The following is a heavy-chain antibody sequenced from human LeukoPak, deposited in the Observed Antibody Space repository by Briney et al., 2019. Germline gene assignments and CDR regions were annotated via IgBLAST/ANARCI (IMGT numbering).Heavy chain of an antibody. J-gene: IGHJ3*02. CDR1: GFTFSSYW. V-gene: IGHV3-7*01. CDR3: ARDQDSSGYLDAFDI. CDR2: IKQDGSEK. Sequence: PGGSLRLSCAASGFTFSSYWMSWVRQAPGKGLEWVANIKQDGSEKYYVDSVKGRLTISRDNAKNSLYLQMNSLRAEDTAVYYCARDQDSSGYLDAFDIWGQGTMVTVSS. D-gene: IGHD3-22*01.